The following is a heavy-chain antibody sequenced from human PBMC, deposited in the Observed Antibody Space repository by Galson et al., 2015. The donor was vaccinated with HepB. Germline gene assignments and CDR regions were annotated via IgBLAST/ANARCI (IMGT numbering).Heavy chain of an antibody. CDR1: GFTFSSYA. J-gene: IGHJ3*02. CDR2: ISGSGGST. CDR3: AKLGGIYSSSSVPAFDI. Sequence: SLRLSCAASGFTFSSYAMSWVRQAPGKGLEWVSAISGSGGSTYYADSVKGRFTISRDNSKNTLYLQMNSLRAEDTAVYYCAKLGGIYSSSSVPAFDIWGQGTMVTVSS. D-gene: IGHD6-6*01. V-gene: IGHV3-23*01.